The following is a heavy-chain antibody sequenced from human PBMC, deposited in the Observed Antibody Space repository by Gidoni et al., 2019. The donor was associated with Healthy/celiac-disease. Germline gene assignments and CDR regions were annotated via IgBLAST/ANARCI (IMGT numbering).Heavy chain of an antibody. D-gene: IGHD3-22*01. CDR1: GGTFSSYA. CDR3: ASKTDYYDSSGYEY. J-gene: IGHJ4*02. V-gene: IGHV1-69*01. CDR2: IIPIFGTA. Sequence: QVQLVQSGAEVKKPGSSVKVSCKASGGTFSSYAISWVRQTPGQGLEWMGGIIPIFGTANYAQKFQGRVTITADESTSTAYMELSSLRSEDTAVYYCASKTDYYDSSGYEYWGQGTLVTVSS.